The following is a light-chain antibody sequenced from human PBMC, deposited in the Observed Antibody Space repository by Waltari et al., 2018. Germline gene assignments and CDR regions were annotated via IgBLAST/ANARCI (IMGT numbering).Light chain of an antibody. CDR1: NPNIGSNS. Sequence: QSVLTQPPSASVTPGQRVTIPCSGRNPNIGSNSVNWYQQLPGTAPNLLIYTNNQRPSGVPDRFSGSKSGTSATLAIGGLRSADEADYYCAAWDDSLNGWVFGGGTKLTVL. CDR3: AAWDDSLNGWV. J-gene: IGLJ3*02. V-gene: IGLV1-44*01. CDR2: TNN.